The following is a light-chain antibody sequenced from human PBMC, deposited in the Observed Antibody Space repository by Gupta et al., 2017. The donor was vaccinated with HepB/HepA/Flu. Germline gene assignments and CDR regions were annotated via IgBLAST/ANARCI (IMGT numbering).Light chain of an antibody. J-gene: IGKJ2*04. CDR3: QQRSSWPPMCS. CDR2: DAS. CDR1: QSVTGY. Sequence: EIVLTQSPATLSFSPGERATLSCRASQSVTGYLAWYQQKPGQAPRLLIYDASNRATGIPARFSGSGSGTDFTLTFSSLEPEDFAVYYCQQRSSWPPMCSFGQGTKLEIK. V-gene: IGKV3-11*01.